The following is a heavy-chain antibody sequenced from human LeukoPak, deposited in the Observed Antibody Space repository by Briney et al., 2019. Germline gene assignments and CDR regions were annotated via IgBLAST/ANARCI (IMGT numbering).Heavy chain of an antibody. CDR3: AKDQNWNDWGYGMDV. D-gene: IGHD1-1*01. CDR1: GFTFSSYA. J-gene: IGHJ6*02. V-gene: IGHV3-23*01. CDR2: ISGSGGST. Sequence: GGSLRLSCAASGFTFSSYAMSWVRQAPGKGLEWASAISGSGGSTYYADSVKGRFTISRDNSKNTLYLQMNSLRAEDTAVYYCAKDQNWNDWGYGMDVWGQGTTVTVSS.